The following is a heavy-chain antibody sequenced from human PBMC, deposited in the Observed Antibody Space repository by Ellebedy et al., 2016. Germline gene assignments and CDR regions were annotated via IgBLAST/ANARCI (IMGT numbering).Heavy chain of an antibody. V-gene: IGHV3-43*01. D-gene: IGHD1-26*01. J-gene: IGHJ4*02. CDR2: INWDGDTT. CDR3: ARAAGDSGTYVRGYYFDF. CDR1: GFTFDDYT. Sequence: GESLKISXTTSGFTFDDYTMDWVRQAPGKGLEWVSLINWDGDTTDYADSVKGRFTVTRDNDRNSVYLQMNSLRPDDTAVYYCARAAGDSGTYVRGYYFDFWGQGALVTVSS.